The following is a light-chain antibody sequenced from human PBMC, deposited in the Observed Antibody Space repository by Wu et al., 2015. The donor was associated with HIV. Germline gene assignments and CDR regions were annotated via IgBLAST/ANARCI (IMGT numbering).Light chain of an antibody. Sequence: EIVLTQSPGTLSVSPGERATLSCRASQSVSGSYLAWYQQKPGQAPRLLIYGASSRATGIPDRLSGSGSGTDFTLTISRLEPEDFGIYYCQQYGYSPPWTFGQGTKVEIK. CDR2: GAS. V-gene: IGKV3-20*01. CDR1: QSVSGSY. CDR3: QQYGYSPPWT. J-gene: IGKJ1*01.